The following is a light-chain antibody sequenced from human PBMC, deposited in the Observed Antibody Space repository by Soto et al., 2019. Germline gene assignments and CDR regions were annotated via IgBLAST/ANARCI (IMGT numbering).Light chain of an antibody. CDR3: QQRSNWPWT. CDR1: QSVSSY. Sequence: TKSPATQSLSPGERATLSCWASQSVSSYLAWYQQKPGQAPRLLIYDASNRATGIPARFSGSGSGTDFTLTISSLEPEDFAVYYCQQRSNWPWTFGQGTKVDIK. CDR2: DAS. J-gene: IGKJ1*01. V-gene: IGKV3-11*01.